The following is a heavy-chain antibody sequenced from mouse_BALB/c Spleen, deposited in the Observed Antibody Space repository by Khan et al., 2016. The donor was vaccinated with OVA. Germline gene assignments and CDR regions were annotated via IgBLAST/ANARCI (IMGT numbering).Heavy chain of an antibody. D-gene: IGHD3-3*01. Sequence: VQLKESGPELVKPGASVKISCKTSGYTFTEYTLHWMKQSHGKSLEWIGVINPKNVVTSYNQKFKGKATLTVDKSSSTAYMEFRSLTSEDSAVYYCARDAGRYWGQGTSVTVSS. CDR1: GYTFTEYT. J-gene: IGHJ4*01. CDR3: ARDAGRY. CDR2: INPKNVVT. V-gene: IGHV1-18*01.